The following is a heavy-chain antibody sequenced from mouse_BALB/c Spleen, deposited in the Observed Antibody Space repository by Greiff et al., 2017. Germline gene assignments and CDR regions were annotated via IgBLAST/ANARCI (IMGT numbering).Heavy chain of an antibody. CDR2: INSNGGST. J-gene: IGHJ3*01. CDR1: GFTFSSYG. V-gene: IGHV5-6-3*01. CDR3: AREEVRWFAD. Sequence: EVQLVESGGGLVQPGGSLKLSCAASGFTFSSYGMSWVRQTPDKRLELVATINSNGGSTYYPDSVKGRFTISRDNAKNTLYLQMSSLKSEDTAMYYCAREEVRWFADWGQGTLVTVSA. D-gene: IGHD2-14*01.